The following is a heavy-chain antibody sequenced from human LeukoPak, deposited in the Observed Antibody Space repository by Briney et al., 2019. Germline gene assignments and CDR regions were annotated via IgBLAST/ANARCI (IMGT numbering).Heavy chain of an antibody. CDR3: ARDLRDSSSWYWYYYYMDV. V-gene: IGHV3-21*01. J-gene: IGHJ6*03. CDR1: GFTFSSYS. Sequence: NPWGSLRLSCAASGFTFSSYSMNWVRQAPGKGLELVSSISSSSSYIYYSDPVKGRFTISRDNAKNSLYLRMNSLRAEDTAVYYCARDLRDSSSWYWYYYYMDVWGKGTTVTVSS. D-gene: IGHD6-13*01. CDR2: ISSSSSYI.